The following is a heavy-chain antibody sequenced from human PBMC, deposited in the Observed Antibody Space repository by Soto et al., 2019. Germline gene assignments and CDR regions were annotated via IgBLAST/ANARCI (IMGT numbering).Heavy chain of an antibody. D-gene: IGHD3-22*01. J-gene: IGHJ4*02. CDR3: AKALNYYDSSGYYDYFDY. V-gene: IGHV3-23*01. CDR1: GCTFSSYA. CDR2: ISGSGGST. Sequence: GGSLRLSCAASGCTFSSYAMSWVRQAPGKGLVWVSAISGSGGSTYYADSVKGRFTISRDNSKNTLYLQMNSLRAEDTAVYYCAKALNYYDSSGYYDYFDYWGQGTLVTVSS.